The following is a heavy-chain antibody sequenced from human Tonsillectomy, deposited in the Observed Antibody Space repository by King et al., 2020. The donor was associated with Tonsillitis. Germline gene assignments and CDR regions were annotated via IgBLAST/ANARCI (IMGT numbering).Heavy chain of an antibody. CDR1: GFTFSDAW. Sequence: DVQLVESGGGLVKPGGSLTLSCAASGFTFSDAWMSWVRQAPGKGLEWVGRIKRNTEGATTDYAAPGKGRFTISREDSKTTLYLQMNNLRTEDTGVYYCLGGLGRTDGDSWGQGTLVTVSS. J-gene: IGHJ4*02. V-gene: IGHV3-15*01. CDR3: LGGLGRTDGDS. D-gene: IGHD1-14*01. CDR2: IKRNTEGATT.